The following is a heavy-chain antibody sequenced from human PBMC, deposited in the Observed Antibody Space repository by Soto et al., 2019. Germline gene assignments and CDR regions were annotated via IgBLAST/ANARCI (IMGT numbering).Heavy chain of an antibody. D-gene: IGHD3-3*01. CDR1: GYTFTSYA. CDR2: INAGNGNT. J-gene: IGHJ4*02. V-gene: IGHV1-3*01. Sequence: ASVKVSRKASGYTFTSYAMHWVRQAPGQRLEWMGWINAGNGNTKYSQKFQGRVTITRDTSASTAYMELSSLRSEDTAVYYCARGERPNYDFWSARKAPFDYWGQGTQVTVSS. CDR3: ARGERPNYDFWSARKAPFDY.